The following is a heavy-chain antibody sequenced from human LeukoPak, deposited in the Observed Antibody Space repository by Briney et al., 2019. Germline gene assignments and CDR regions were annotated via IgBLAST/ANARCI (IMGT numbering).Heavy chain of an antibody. J-gene: IGHJ4*02. CDR2: IYYSGST. D-gene: IGHD5-12*01. V-gene: IGHV4-59*06. CDR3: ARDSRYGSYYFDY. CDR1: GGSISSYY. Sequence: SETLSLTCTVSGGSISSYYWSWIRQHPGKGLEWIGYIYYSGSTYYNPSLKSRVTISVDTSKNQFSLKLSSVTAADTAVYYCARDSRYGSYYFDYWGQGTLVTVSS.